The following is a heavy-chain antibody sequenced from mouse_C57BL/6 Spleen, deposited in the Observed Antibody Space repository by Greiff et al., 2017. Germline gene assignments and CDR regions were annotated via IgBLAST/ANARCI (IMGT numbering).Heavy chain of an antibody. V-gene: IGHV7-3*01. CDR3: ARSYGYDGFAY. CDR2: IRNKANGYTT. D-gene: IGHD2-2*01. J-gene: IGHJ3*01. Sequence: VQLKESGGGLVQPGGSLSLSCAASGFTFTDYYMSWVRQPPGKALEWLGFIRNKANGYTTEYSASVKGRFTISRDNSQSILYLQMNALRAEDSATYYCARSYGYDGFAYWGQGTLVTVSA. CDR1: GFTFTDYY.